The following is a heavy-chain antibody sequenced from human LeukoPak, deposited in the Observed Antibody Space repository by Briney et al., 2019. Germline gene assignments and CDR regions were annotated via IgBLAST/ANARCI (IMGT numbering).Heavy chain of an antibody. V-gene: IGHV3-23*01. D-gene: IGHD1-26*01. CDR2: IIDSGIST. CDR1: GFTFNSYA. CDR3: AKGSRGSYDY. Sequence: GGSLRLSCAASGFTFNSYAMTWFRQAPEKGLEWVSSIIDSGISTYYGDSVKGRFTISRDNSKNTLYLQMNSLRAEDTAVYYCAKGSRGSYDYWGQGTLVTVSS. J-gene: IGHJ4*02.